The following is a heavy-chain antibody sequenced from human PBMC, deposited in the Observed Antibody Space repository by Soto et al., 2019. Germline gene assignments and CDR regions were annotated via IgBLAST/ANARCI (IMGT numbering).Heavy chain of an antibody. CDR3: ARDKDRQQLCGTYYYRLHV. CDR2: IMPIFRTP. J-gene: IGHJ6*02. V-gene: IGHV1-69*13. CDR1: GGTFSTSA. Sequence: QVQLEQSGAEVKKPGSSVKVSCKASGGTFSTSAISWVRQAPGQGLEWMGGIMPIFRTPDYAQKFQGRVTITADESTSTAYMELSGLRSDDTAVYYCARDKDRQQLCGTYYYRLHVWGQGPTVNVSS. D-gene: IGHD3-16*01.